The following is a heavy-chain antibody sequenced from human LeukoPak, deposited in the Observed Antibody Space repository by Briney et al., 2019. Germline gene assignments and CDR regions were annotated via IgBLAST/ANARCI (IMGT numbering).Heavy chain of an antibody. CDR1: GYTFTSYW. J-gene: IGHJ3*02. CDR3: AGIAVAGPYDAFDI. CDR2: IYPGDFDT. Sequence: GESLKISCKGSGYTFTSYWIGWVRQMPGKGLEWMGIIYPGDFDTRYSPSFQGQVTISVDKSISTAYLQWSSLGASDTAMYYCAGIAVAGPYDAFDIWGQGTMVTVSS. D-gene: IGHD6-19*01. V-gene: IGHV5-51*01.